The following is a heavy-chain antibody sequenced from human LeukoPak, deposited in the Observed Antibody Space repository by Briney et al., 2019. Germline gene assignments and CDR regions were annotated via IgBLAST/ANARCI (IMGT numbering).Heavy chain of an antibody. CDR3: ARDLRLDSGSFYRSPYFYYGMDV. CDR2: ISSSSSYK. D-gene: IGHD3-10*01. J-gene: IGHJ6*02. CDR1: GFTFSSYS. V-gene: IGHV3-21*01. Sequence: PAGYLRLSCAASGFTFSSYSMIWLRPAQGKGREGVSSISSSSSYKYYADSVKGRFTISRDNAKNSLYLQMNSLRTEDTAVYYCARDLRLDSGSFYRSPYFYYGMDVWGQGTPVTVSS.